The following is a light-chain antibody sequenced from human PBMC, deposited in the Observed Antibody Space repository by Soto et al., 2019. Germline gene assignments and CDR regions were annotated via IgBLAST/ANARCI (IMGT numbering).Light chain of an antibody. CDR1: QSVSSN. Sequence: EIVMTQSPATLSVSPGERATLSCRASQSVSSNLAWYQQKPGQAPRLLIYDASNRATGIPARFSGSGSGTDFTLTISSLEPEDFAVYYCQQRSNWPTIGFGQGTRLEIK. V-gene: IGKV3-11*01. J-gene: IGKJ5*01. CDR2: DAS. CDR3: QQRSNWPTIG.